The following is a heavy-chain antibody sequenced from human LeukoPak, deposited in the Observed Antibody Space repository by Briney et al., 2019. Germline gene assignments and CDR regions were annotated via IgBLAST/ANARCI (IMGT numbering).Heavy chain of an antibody. CDR1: GFTVSSNY. Sequence: PRGSLRLSCAASGFTVSSNYMSWVRQAPGKGLEWVSVIYSGGSTYYADSVKGRFTISRHNSKNTLYLQMNSLRAEDTAVYYCAREDYDILTGYHDYWGQGTLVTVSS. CDR3: AREDYDILTGYHDY. V-gene: IGHV3-53*04. CDR2: IYSGGST. D-gene: IGHD3-9*01. J-gene: IGHJ4*02.